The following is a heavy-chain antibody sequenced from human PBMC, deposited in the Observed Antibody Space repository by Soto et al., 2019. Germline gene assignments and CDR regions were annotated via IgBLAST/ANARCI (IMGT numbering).Heavy chain of an antibody. J-gene: IGHJ4*02. CDR2: VRGRDGST. CDR1: GFTFTTFD. V-gene: IGHV3-23*01. D-gene: IGHD5-12*01. Sequence: EVQLLESGGGLVQPGASLRLSCAASGFTFTTFDMSWARQAPGKGLEWVSVVRGRDGSTSYADSLKGRFTISKDRSKNTLYLQMNRLRAEDTALYCCAKGAWLDYWGQGTLVTVTS. CDR3: AKGAWLDY.